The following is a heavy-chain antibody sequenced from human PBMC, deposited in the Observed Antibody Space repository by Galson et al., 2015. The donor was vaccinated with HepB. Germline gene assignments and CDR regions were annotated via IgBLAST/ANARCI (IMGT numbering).Heavy chain of an antibody. D-gene: IGHD4-17*01. CDR3: AGGPDHGDFVNGFDT. J-gene: IGHJ3*02. V-gene: IGHV3-48*04. CDR1: GFTFGSYG. Sequence: LRLSCAASGFTFGSYGVNWVRPAPGKGLEWVSHISSRSSTIYYAGSVKGRFIISRDNAKNSLYLQMNSLRAEDTAVYYCAGGPDHGDFVNGFDTWGQGTMVTVSS. CDR2: ISSRSSTI.